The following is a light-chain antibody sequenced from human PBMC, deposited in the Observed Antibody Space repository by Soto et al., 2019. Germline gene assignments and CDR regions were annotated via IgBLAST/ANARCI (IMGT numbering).Light chain of an antibody. J-gene: IGKJ1*01. CDR1: QSIRSL. CDR3: QHYNSYSEA. V-gene: IGKV1-5*01. CDR2: DAS. Sequence: DIQMTQSPSTLSASVEDRVTITCRASQSIRSLLAWYQQKPGKAPKVLIYDASSLGSGVPSRFSGSGSGTEFTLTISRLQPDDFATYYCQHYNSYSEAFGQGTKVDI.